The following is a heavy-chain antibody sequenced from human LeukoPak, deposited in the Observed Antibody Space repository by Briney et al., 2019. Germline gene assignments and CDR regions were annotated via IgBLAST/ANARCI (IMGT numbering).Heavy chain of an antibody. D-gene: IGHD1-7*01. Sequence: ASVKVSCKASGYTFTSYGISWVRQAPGQGLEWMGWISAYNGNTDYAQKLQGRVTMTTDTSTSTAYMELRSLRSDDTAVYYCARAGTTTFYYYGMDVWGQGTTVTVSS. CDR2: ISAYNGNT. CDR1: GYTFTSYG. CDR3: ARAGTTTFYYYGMDV. J-gene: IGHJ6*02. V-gene: IGHV1-18*01.